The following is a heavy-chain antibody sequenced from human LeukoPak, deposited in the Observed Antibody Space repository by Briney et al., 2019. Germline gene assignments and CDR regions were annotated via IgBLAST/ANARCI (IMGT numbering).Heavy chain of an antibody. J-gene: IGHJ4*02. Sequence: SETLSLTCIVSGGSISSGDYFWSWIRQSAGKGLEWIGRIYTSGSTNYNPSLKSRVTISVDTSKNQFSLELSSVTAADTAVYYCARDVGEYCSSTNCYASHYWGQGTLVTVSS. CDR1: GGSISSGDYF. D-gene: IGHD2-2*01. CDR3: ARDVGEYCSSTNCYASHY. CDR2: IYTSGST. V-gene: IGHV4-61*02.